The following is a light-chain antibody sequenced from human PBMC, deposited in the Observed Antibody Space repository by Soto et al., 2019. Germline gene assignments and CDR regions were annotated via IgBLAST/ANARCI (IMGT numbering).Light chain of an antibody. V-gene: IGKV1-5*01. J-gene: IGKJ1*01. CDR2: DAS. CDR3: QQYNSYWP. CDR1: QSISSW. Sequence: DIQMTQSPSTLSASVGDRVTITCRASQSISSWLAWYQQKPGKAPKPLIYDASSLERGVPSSFSCSGSGTEFTLTIGSQQPDDVATYYCQQYNSYWPFGQGTKVEIK.